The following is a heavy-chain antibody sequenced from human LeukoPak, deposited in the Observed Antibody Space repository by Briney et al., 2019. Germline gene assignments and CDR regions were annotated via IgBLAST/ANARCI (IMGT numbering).Heavy chain of an antibody. CDR2: ISGRDDST. Sequence: GGSLRLSCAASGFTFRSYSMSWVRQAPGKGLEWVSGISGRDDSTYFADSVKGRFFISRDTSKNTVHLQMNSLRLEDTAPYYCAKANFAWGYWYFDLWGRGTLVTVSS. D-gene: IGHD3-9*01. V-gene: IGHV3-23*01. CDR3: AKANFAWGYWYFDL. J-gene: IGHJ2*01. CDR1: GFTFRSYS.